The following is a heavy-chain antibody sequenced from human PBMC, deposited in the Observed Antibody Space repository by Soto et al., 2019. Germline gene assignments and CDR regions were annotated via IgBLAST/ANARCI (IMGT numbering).Heavy chain of an antibody. CDR1: GGSISGHS. CDR2: IYPGGST. D-gene: IGHD5-12*01. Sequence: SETLSLTCTVSGGSISGHSWIWIRQPAGKGLEWIGHIYPGGSTSYNPSLRSRVTMSLDTSSNQIFLNLTSVTAADTAVFYCVRGRSYSVYDFWGPGTLVTVSS. V-gene: IGHV4-4*07. CDR3: VRGRSYSVYDF. J-gene: IGHJ4*02.